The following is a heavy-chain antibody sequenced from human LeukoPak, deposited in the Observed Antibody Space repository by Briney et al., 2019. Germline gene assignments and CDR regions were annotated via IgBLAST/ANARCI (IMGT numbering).Heavy chain of an antibody. J-gene: IGHJ4*02. Sequence: PGGSLRLSCEASGFTFNNHAMTWVRQGPGKGLEWASTISGRADSTFYADSVKGRFTISRDNSKNTVYLQLNNLRDDDTAVYYCAKDSERYGVLEYWGQGTLVSVSS. CDR2: ISGRADST. CDR3: AKDSERYGVLEY. D-gene: IGHD4-17*01. V-gene: IGHV3-23*01. CDR1: GFTFNNHA.